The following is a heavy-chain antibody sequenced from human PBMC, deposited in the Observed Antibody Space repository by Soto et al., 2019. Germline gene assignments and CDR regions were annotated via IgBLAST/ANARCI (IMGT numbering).Heavy chain of an antibody. CDR2: ISYDSDTI. J-gene: IGHJ6*02. D-gene: IGHD3-3*01. CDR3: ARLYYDYV. Sequence: GGSLRLSCAGAGFTFGTYSMNWVRQAAGKGLEWIAYISYDSDTIQYADSVKGRFTISRDNAKNSLYLQMNSLRDEDTAVYYCARLYYDYVWGQGTTVTVSS. CDR1: GFTFGTYS. V-gene: IGHV3-48*02.